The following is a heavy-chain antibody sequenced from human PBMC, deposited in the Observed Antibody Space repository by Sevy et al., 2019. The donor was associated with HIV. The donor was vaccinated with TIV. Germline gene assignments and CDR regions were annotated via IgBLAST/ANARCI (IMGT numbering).Heavy chain of an antibody. CDR1: GYTFTRYG. CDR2: TSAYNGNT. V-gene: IGHV1-18*01. Sequence: ASVKVSCKAWGYTFTRYGITWVRQAPGQGLEWMGWTSAYNGNTNYAQKVQGRVTMTTDMSTSTAYMELRSLKSDDTAMYYCARDRNNYDSSGYPKGMDVWGQGTTVTVSS. J-gene: IGHJ6*02. D-gene: IGHD3-22*01. CDR3: ARDRNNYDSSGYPKGMDV.